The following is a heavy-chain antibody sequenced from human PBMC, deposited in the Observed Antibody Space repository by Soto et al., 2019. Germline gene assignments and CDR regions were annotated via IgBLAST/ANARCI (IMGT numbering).Heavy chain of an antibody. CDR3: ARGWEYSSRRGYGMDV. D-gene: IGHD6-6*01. CDR2: ISSSGSTI. CDR1: GFTFSSYE. Sequence: GGSLRLSCAASGFTFSSYEMNWVRQAPGKGLEWVSYISSSGSTIYYADSVKGRFTISRDNAKNSLYLQMNSLRAEDTAVYYCARGWEYSSRRGYGMDVWGQGTTVTVSS. J-gene: IGHJ6*02. V-gene: IGHV3-48*03.